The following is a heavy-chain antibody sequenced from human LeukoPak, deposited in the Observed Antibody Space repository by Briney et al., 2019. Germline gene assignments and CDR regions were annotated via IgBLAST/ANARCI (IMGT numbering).Heavy chain of an antibody. CDR2: INHSGST. J-gene: IGHJ4*02. Sequence: PSETLSLTCAVYGGSFSGCYWSWIRQPPGKGLEWIGEINHSGSTNYNPSLKSRVTISVDTSKNQFSLKLSSVTAADTAVYYCARESNYDILTGYYKIFDYWGQGTLVTVSS. CDR1: GGSFSGCY. CDR3: ARESNYDILTGYYKIFDY. D-gene: IGHD3-9*01. V-gene: IGHV4-34*01.